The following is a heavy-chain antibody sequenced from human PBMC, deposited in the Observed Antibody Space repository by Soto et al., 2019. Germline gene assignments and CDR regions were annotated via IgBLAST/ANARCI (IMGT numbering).Heavy chain of an antibody. CDR1: GDSISSSY. V-gene: IGHV4-59*01. D-gene: IGHD5-12*01. CDR2: IYYSGST. J-gene: IGHJ5*02. CDR3: ARGYDWFDP. Sequence: ETLSLTCSLSGDSISSSYWSWIRQPPGKGLEWIGYIYYSGSTNYNPSLKSRVTISLDTSKNQFSLKVSSVTAADTAVYYCARGYDWFDPWGQGTLVTVSS.